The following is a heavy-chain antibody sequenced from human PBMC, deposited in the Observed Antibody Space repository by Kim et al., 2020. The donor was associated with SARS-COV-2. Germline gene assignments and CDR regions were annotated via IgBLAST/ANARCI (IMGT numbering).Heavy chain of an antibody. CDR3: ATLYSSSSGFDP. Sequence: SETLSLTCTVSGGSISSSSYYWGWIRQPPGKGLEWIGSISYSGSTYYNPSRKSRVTISVDTSKNQFSLKLSSVTAADTAVYYCATLYSSSSGFDPWGQGTLVTVSS. CDR2: ISYSGST. D-gene: IGHD6-6*01. V-gene: IGHV4-39*01. J-gene: IGHJ5*02. CDR1: GGSISSSSYY.